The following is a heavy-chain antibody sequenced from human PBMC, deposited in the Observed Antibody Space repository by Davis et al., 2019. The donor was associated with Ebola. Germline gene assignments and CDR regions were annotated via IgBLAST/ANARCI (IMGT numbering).Heavy chain of an antibody. Sequence: SETLSPTCSLSGGPVGIDHWSWIRESPGKGLEWIAFISNGGRTIYNPSLRGRVTISIDTSKNQFSLEVRSVNDADTAFYYCVRGSDAYKTGYWGQGTLVTVSS. CDR2: ISNGGRT. CDR3: VRGSDAYKTGY. V-gene: IGHV4-59*02. CDR1: GGPVGIDH. D-gene: IGHD5-24*01. J-gene: IGHJ4*02.